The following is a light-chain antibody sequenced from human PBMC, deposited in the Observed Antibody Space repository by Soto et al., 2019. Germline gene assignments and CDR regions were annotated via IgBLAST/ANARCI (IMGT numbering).Light chain of an antibody. CDR1: QSVLYSSNNKNN. CDR2: WAS. J-gene: IGKJ1*01. CDR3: QQSYSTPPT. Sequence: DIVMTQSPDSLAVSLGERATINCKSSQSVLYSSNNKNNLVWYQQKPGQPPRLLIYWASTRESGVPDRFSGSGSATDFTLTISRLPAEDVAVYYCQQSYSTPPTFGQGTQVEIK. V-gene: IGKV4-1*01.